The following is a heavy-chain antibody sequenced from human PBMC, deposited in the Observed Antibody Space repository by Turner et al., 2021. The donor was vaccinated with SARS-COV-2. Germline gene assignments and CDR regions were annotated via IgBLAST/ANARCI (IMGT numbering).Heavy chain of an antibody. CDR2: ISYDGSNK. V-gene: IGHV3-30*04. D-gene: IGHD1-26*01. CDR1: GFTFIIYA. J-gene: IGHJ4*02. CDR3: ARTYSGSYWSYFDY. Sequence: QVQLVESGGGVVQPGRSLRLSCAASGFTFIIYAMHWVRQAPGKGLEWVAVISYDGSNKYYADSVKGRFTISRDNSKNTLYLQLNSLRAEDTAVYYCARTYSGSYWSYFDYWGQGTLVTVSS.